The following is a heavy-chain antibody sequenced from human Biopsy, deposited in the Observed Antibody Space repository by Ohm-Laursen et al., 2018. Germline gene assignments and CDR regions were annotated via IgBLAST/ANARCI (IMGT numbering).Heavy chain of an antibody. J-gene: IGHJ4*02. CDR3: ARLGSGDYFPTFFDF. CDR1: GGSFSTYA. CDR2: IIPMLDVA. D-gene: IGHD5-12*01. Sequence: VKISCKASGGSFSTYAVSWVRQAPGQGLEWMGKIIPMLDVANYAQKFQGRVTITADKLTSTAYTELASLRSEDTAVYYCARLGSGDYFPTFFDFWGQGALVTVSS. V-gene: IGHV1-69*10.